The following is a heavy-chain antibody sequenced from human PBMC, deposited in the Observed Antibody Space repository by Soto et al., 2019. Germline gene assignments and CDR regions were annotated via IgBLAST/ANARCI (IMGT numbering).Heavy chain of an antibody. CDR3: TRVIGGWGAF. D-gene: IGHD3-16*01. Sequence: VQLVESGGGLVQPGGSLRLSCAASGFTFSNFWMHWVRQVPGEGLMWVSRINEDGRIINYADSVKGLITISRDNARAMVYWKINRPSGEAMGTSLSTRVIGGWGAFWGEGALVT. V-gene: IGHV3-74*01. CDR1: GFTFSNFW. J-gene: IGHJ4*02. CDR2: INEDGRII.